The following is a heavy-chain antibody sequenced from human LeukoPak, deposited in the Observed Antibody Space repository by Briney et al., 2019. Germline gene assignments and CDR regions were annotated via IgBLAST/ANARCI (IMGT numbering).Heavy chain of an antibody. V-gene: IGHV4-4*02. J-gene: IGHJ4*02. CDR2: IYHSGMT. CDR3: ARDLVENSRGHDF. D-gene: IGHD2-15*01. CDR1: GGSISSPNW. Sequence: SETLSLTCAVSGGSISSPNWWSWVRQPPGKGLEWIGEIYHSGMTNYKTSLKSRVTISVDESKNQFSLKLSSVAAADTAVYYCARDLVENSRGHDFWGQGILVIVSS.